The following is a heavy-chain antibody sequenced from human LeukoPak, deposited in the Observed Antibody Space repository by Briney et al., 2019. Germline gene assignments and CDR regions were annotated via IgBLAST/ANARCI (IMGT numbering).Heavy chain of an antibody. CDR3: ARITTVSAGGSMDV. Sequence: SGPTLVNPTQTLTLTCTFSGFSLSTSGMCMSWIRQPPGKALEWLARIDGDDDKDYSTSLKTRLTISKDSSKNQVVLTMTNLDPVDTATYYCARITTVSAGGSMDVWGQGTTVTVSS. D-gene: IGHD1-1*01. J-gene: IGHJ6*02. V-gene: IGHV2-70*11. CDR1: GFSLSTSGMC. CDR2: IDGDDDK.